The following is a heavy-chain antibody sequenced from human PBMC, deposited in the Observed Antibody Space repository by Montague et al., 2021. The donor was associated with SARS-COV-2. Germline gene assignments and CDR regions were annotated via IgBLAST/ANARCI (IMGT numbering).Heavy chain of an antibody. CDR3: ARTYYYGSVVWFDP. Sequence: TLSLTCTVSGGSISSGSYYWSWIRQPAGKGLEWIGRIYTSGSTNYNPSLKSRVTMSVDTSKNQFSLKLSSVTAADTAVYYCARTYYYGSVVWFDPWGQGTLVTDSS. J-gene: IGHJ5*02. V-gene: IGHV4-61*02. CDR2: IYTSGST. D-gene: IGHD3-10*01. CDR1: GGSISSGSYY.